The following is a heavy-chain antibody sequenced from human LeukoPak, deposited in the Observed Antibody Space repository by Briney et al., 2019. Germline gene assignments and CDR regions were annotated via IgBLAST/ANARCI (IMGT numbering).Heavy chain of an antibody. CDR3: ARDRSGSPNDC. J-gene: IGHJ4*02. CDR2: ISSSSGYI. Sequence: GGSLRLSCAASRFTFSSYSMNWVRQAPGKGLEWVSCISSSSGYIYYADSVKGRFTISRDDAKSSLYLQMNSLRAEDTAVYYCARDRSGSPNDCWGQGTLVTVSS. V-gene: IGHV3-21*01. D-gene: IGHD1-26*01. CDR1: RFTFSSYS.